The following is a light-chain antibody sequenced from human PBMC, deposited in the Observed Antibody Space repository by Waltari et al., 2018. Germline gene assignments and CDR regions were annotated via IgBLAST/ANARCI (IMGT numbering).Light chain of an antibody. V-gene: IGKV3-11*01. CDR1: QTVITY. Sequence: EIVLTQSPATLSLSPGERATLSCRASQTVITYLACYQQKPGQAPRLLISDASNRVPGIPARFSGSGSGTDFTLTISSLEPEDFAVYYCQQRYYWPPWTFGQGTKVELK. CDR3: QQRYYWPPWT. CDR2: DAS. J-gene: IGKJ1*01.